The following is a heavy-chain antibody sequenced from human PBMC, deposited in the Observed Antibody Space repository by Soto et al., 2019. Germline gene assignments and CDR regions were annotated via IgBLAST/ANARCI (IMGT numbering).Heavy chain of an antibody. D-gene: IGHD2-15*01. CDR3: ARPRYCSGGRCYNNFDY. J-gene: IGHJ4*02. V-gene: IGHV1-69*13. Sequence: GASVKVSCKASGGTFSSYIISWVRQAPGQGLEWMGGIVPIFGTTNYAQKFQGRVTITADESTSTAYMELSNLKSDDTAVYYCARPRYCSGGRCYNNFDYWGQGTLVTVSS. CDR1: GGTFSSYI. CDR2: IVPIFGTT.